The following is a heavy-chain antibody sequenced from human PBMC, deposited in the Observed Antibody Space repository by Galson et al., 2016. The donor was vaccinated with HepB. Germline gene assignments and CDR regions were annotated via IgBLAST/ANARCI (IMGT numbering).Heavy chain of an antibody. V-gene: IGHV4-61*09. CDR3: ARGITPFLRFDP. Sequence: TLSLTCAVSGDSTCSGSYYWSWIRRPAGEGLEWIGHISTSGRTKYNPSLKDRVTISLDTSKNQFSLSLNSVTAADTAVYYCARGITPFLRFDPWGQGTLVTVSS. CDR2: ISTSGRT. CDR1: GDSTCSGSYY. J-gene: IGHJ5*02.